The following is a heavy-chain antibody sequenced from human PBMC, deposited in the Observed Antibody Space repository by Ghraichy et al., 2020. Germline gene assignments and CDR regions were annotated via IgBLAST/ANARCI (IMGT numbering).Heavy chain of an antibody. Sequence: GGSLRLSCAASGFSFNRNAMNWARQAPGKGLEWVSTISGGGGAYYADSVKGRFTISRDNSKNTLYLQMNSLRADDTAVYYCVKDAYLYYYMDVWGKGTTVTVSS. J-gene: IGHJ6*03. CDR3: VKDAYLYYYMDV. CDR1: GFSFNRNA. V-gene: IGHV3-23*01. CDR2: ISGGGGA.